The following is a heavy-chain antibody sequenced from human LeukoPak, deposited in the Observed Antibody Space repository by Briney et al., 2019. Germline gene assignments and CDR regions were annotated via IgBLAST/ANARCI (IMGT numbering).Heavy chain of an antibody. V-gene: IGHV4-61*02. CDR2: IYTSGST. D-gene: IGHD1-26*01. CDR3: ARGGSYYGLGY. J-gene: IGHJ4*02. CDR1: GGSISSGSYY. Sequence: SETLSLTCTVSGGSISSGSYYWSWIRQPAGKGLEWIGRIYTSGSTNYNPSLKSRVTISVDTSKNQFSLKLSSVTAAGTAVYYCARGGSYYGLGYWGQGTLVTVSS.